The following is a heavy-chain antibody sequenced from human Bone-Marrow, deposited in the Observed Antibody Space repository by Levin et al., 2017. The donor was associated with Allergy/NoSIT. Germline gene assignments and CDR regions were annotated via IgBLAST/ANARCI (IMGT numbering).Heavy chain of an antibody. CDR1: GGSISSYY. CDR3: ARDRKATAVAGTLDAFDT. D-gene: IGHD6-19*01. CDR2: IYYSGST. Sequence: SETLSLTCTVSGGSISSYYWSWIRQPPGKGLEWIGYIYYSGSTNYNPSLKSRVTISVDTSKNQFSLKLSSVTAADTAVYYCARDRKATAVAGTLDAFDTWGQGTMVTVSS. V-gene: IGHV4-59*01. J-gene: IGHJ3*02.